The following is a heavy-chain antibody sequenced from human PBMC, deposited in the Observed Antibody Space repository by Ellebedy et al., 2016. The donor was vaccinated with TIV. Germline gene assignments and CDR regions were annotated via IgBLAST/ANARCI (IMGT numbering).Heavy chain of an antibody. CDR1: GFTFSIYA. CDR2: ISRSGGDT. J-gene: IGHJ4*02. D-gene: IGHD3-3*01. V-gene: IGHV3-23*01. CDR3: ANHFGVRPVGTW. Sequence: PGGSLTLSCAASGFTFSIYAMSWVRQAPGKGLEWVATISRSGGDTYYADSVKGRFTISRDNSKNTLDLQMSSLRAEDTAVDYCANHFGVRPVGTWWGQGTLVTVSS.